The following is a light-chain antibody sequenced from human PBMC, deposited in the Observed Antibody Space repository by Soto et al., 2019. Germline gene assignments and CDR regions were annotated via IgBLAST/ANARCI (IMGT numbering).Light chain of an antibody. V-gene: IGKV1-5*03. J-gene: IGKJ4*01. CDR3: QQYDTAPRT. CDR2: KAS. Sequence: DIQMTQSPSTLSASVGDRVTITCRASQSINSWLAWYQQKPVKAPKLLLYKASSLESGVPSRFSGSGSGTEFTRTISSLQPDDFGTDYGQQYDTAPRTVGGGTKVEMK. CDR1: QSINSW.